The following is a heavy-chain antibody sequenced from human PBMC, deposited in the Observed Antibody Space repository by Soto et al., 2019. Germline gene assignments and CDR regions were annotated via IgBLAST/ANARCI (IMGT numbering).Heavy chain of an antibody. CDR2: IYHSGTT. J-gene: IGHJ4*02. D-gene: IGHD3-22*01. V-gene: IGHV4-30-4*01. Sequence: PSGPLSLTVAVSDASISRGDYYWCSIRQAPGKGLEWIGFIYHSGTTSNNPPLMSGNTISVDTSKTQFVLLLSAVTDADTAVYFCASEQYDYDGSGHFDYWGQGTLVTVSS. CDR1: DASISRGDYY. CDR3: ASEQYDYDGSGHFDY.